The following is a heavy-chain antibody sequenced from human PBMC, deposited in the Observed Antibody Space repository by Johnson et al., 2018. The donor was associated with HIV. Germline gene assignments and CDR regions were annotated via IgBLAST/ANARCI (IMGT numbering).Heavy chain of an antibody. V-gene: IGHV3-74*01. D-gene: IGHD6-13*01. CDR2: INSDGSST. CDR3: ARDGESQQLPLGDALDV. CDR1: GFTFSSYW. Sequence: EVQLVESGGGLVQPGGSLRLSCAASGFTFSSYWMHWVRQAPGKGLVWVSRINSDGSSTSYADSVKGRFTISRDNAKNTLYLQMSSLRAEDTAMYYCARDGESQQLPLGDALDVWGQGTLVTVSS. J-gene: IGHJ3*01.